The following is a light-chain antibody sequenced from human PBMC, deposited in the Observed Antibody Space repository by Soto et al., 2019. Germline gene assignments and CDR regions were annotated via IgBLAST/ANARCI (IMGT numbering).Light chain of an antibody. J-gene: IGLJ2*01. CDR2: EDS. CDR1: SSYGGIYNL. V-gene: IGLV2-23*01. CDR3: CSYAYSSVV. Sequence: QSALTQPDSVSGSPGQSITISCTGISSYGGIYNLVSWYQQHPGRVPKLMIYEDSLRPSGVSDRFSGSKSGNTASLTISGLQAEDEADYYCCSYAYSSVVFGGGTKLTVL.